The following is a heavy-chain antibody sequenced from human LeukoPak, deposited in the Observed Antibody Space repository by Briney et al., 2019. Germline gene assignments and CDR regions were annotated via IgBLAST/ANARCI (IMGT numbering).Heavy chain of an antibody. CDR3: SRSDGASDFDY. CDR2: TYYRSKWYN. D-gene: IGHD5-24*01. Sequence: SQTLSLTCAISGDSVSSNRASWTWIRQSPSRGFEWLGRTYYRSKWYNDYAVSLKSRISINPDTSKNQFSLQLNSVTPEDTADYYCSRSDGASDFDYWGQGTLVTVSS. J-gene: IGHJ4*02. V-gene: IGHV6-1*01. CDR1: GDSVSSNRAS.